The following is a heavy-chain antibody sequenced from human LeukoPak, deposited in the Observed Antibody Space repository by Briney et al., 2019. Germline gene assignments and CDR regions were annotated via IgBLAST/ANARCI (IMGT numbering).Heavy chain of an antibody. Sequence: SETLSLTCTVSGGSISSSSYYWGWIRPPPGKGLEWIGSIYYSGSTYYNPSLKSRVTISVATSKNQFSLKLSSVTAADTAVYYCARLWYSSSWYLSYWFDPWGQGTLVTVSS. CDR3: ARLWYSSSWYLSYWFDP. V-gene: IGHV4-39*01. J-gene: IGHJ5*02. D-gene: IGHD6-13*01. CDR1: GGSISSSSYY. CDR2: IYYSGST.